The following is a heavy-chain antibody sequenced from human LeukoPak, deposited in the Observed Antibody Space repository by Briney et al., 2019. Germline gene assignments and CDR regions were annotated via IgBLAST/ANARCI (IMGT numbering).Heavy chain of an antibody. D-gene: IGHD2-15*01. CDR3: ARGSGNRGSGLRVAVYYFDY. CDR1: GGSISSYY. Sequence: SETLSLTCTVSGGSISSYYWSWIRQPPGKGLEWIGEINHSGSTNYNPSLKSRVTISVDTSKNQFSLKLSSVTAADTAVYYCARGSGNRGSGLRVAVYYFDYWGQGTLVTVSS. CDR2: INHSGST. V-gene: IGHV4-34*01. J-gene: IGHJ4*02.